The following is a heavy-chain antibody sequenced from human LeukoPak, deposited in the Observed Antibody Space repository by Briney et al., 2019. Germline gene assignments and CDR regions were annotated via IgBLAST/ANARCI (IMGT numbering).Heavy chain of an antibody. D-gene: IGHD6-19*01. CDR2: ISYDGSNK. CDR1: GFTFSSYA. CDR3: ARELSGWYYFDY. Sequence: GRSLRLSCAASGFTFSSYAMHWVRQAPGKGLEWVAVISYDGSNKYYADSVKGRFTISRDNSKNTLFLQMSSLRAEDTAVYYCARELSGWYYFDYWGQGTLVTVSS. V-gene: IGHV3-30*04. J-gene: IGHJ4*02.